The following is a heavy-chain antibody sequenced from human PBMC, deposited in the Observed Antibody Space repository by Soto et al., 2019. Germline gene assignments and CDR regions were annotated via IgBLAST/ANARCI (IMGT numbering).Heavy chain of an antibody. V-gene: IGHV4-4*02. CDR1: GDSISSSNW. CDR3: GRLPFYYCAMDV. J-gene: IGHJ6*02. Sequence: QVQLQESGPGLVEPSETLSLTCAVSGDSISSSNWWGWVRQSPGKGLEWIGDIYESGSTNYNPSLKSRVTISVDKSKNEISLSLTSVTAADTAVYYCGRLPFYYCAMDVWGQGTSVTVSS. CDR2: IYESGST.